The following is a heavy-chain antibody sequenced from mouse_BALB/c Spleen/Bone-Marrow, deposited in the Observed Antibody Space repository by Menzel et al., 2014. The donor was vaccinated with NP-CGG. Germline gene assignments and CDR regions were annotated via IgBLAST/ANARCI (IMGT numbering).Heavy chain of an antibody. D-gene: IGHD1-1*01. V-gene: IGHV5-2*03. CDR2: INSDGGST. CDR3: ARHGDYYGSSLFAY. CDR1: EYEFPSHD. J-gene: IGHJ3*01. Sequence: EVMLVESGGGLVQPGESLELSCESNEYEFPSHDMSWVRKTPEKRLELVAAINSDGGSTYYPDTMERRFIISRDNSKKTLYLQMSSLRSEDAAFYYCARHGDYYGSSLFAYWGQGTLVTVSA.